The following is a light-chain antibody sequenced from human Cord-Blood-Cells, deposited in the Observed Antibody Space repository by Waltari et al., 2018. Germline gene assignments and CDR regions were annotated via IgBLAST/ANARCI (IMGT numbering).Light chain of an antibody. CDR3: QSYDSSLREV. CDR2: GNS. J-gene: IGLJ2*01. Sequence: QSVLTQPPSVSGAPGQRLTISCTGSSSNIGAGYDVHWYQQLPGTAPKLLIYGNSNRPSGFPDRFSGSKSGTSASLAITGLQAEDEADYYCQSYDSSLREVFGGGTKLTVL. V-gene: IGLV1-40*01. CDR1: SSNIGAGYD.